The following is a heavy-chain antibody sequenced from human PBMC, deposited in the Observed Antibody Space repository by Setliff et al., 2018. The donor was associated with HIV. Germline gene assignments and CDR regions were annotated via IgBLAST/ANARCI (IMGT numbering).Heavy chain of an antibody. V-gene: IGHV4-61*02. CDR2: VYASGST. Sequence: TSETLSLTCTVSGVSISSDNYYWSWIRQPAGKGLERIGRVYASGSTNYNPSLKSRITMSVDTSKSQFSLKLTSVTAADTAVYYCARGAYYYDRRGFDFWGQGTLVTVSS. CDR1: GVSISSDNYY. D-gene: IGHD3-22*01. CDR3: ARGAYYYDRRGFDF. J-gene: IGHJ4*02.